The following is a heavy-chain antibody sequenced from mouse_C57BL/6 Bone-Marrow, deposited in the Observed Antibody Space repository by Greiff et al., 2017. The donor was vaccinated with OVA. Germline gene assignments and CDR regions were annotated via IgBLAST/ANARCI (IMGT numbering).Heavy chain of an antibody. V-gene: IGHV1-81*01. CDR2: IYPRSGNT. J-gene: IGHJ1*03. CDR3: ARGGGSSYWYFDV. Sequence: QVQLQQSGAELARPGASVKLSCKASGYTFTSYGISWVKQTTGQGLEWIGEIYPRSGNTYYNEKFKGKATLTADKSSSTAYMELRSLTSEDSAVYFCARGGGSSYWYFDVWGTGTTVTVSS. CDR1: GYTFTSYG. D-gene: IGHD1-1*01.